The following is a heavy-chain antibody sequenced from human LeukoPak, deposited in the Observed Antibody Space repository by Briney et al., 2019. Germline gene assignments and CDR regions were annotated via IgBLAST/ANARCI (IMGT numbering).Heavy chain of an antibody. CDR3: ARQQLVQGDHFDY. Sequence: SETLSLTCTVSGGSISSYYWSWIRQPPGKGLEWIGYIYYSGSTNYNPSLKSRVTISVDTSKNQFSLKLSSVTAADTAVYYCARQQLVQGDHFDYWGQGTLVTVSS. J-gene: IGHJ4*02. V-gene: IGHV4-59*08. CDR1: GGSISSYY. D-gene: IGHD6-13*01. CDR2: IYYSGST.